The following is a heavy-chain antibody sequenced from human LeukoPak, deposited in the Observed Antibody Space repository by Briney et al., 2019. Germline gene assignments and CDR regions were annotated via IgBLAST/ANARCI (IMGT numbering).Heavy chain of an antibody. CDR3: ARPVTVIRGVGWFDP. Sequence: PSETLSLTCTVSGGSISSGSYYWSWIRQPAGKGLEWIGRIYTSGSTYYNPSHKSRVTISVDMSKNQFSLKLTSVTAADTAVYFCARPVTVIRGVGWFDPWGQGTLVTVSS. CDR2: IYTSGST. J-gene: IGHJ5*02. D-gene: IGHD3-10*01. CDR1: GGSISSGSYY. V-gene: IGHV4-61*02.